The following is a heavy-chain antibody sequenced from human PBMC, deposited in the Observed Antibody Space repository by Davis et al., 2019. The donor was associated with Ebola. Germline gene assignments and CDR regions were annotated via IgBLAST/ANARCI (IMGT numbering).Heavy chain of an antibody. CDR2: ISYDGSNK. CDR3: AREIYSSGYYPYDY. V-gene: IGHV3-30*04. CDR1: GFTFSSYA. Sequence: PGGSLRLSCAASGFTFSSYAMHWVRQAPGKGLEWVAVISYDGSNKYYADSVKGRFTISRDNSKNTLYLQMNSLRDEDTAVYYCAREIYSSGYYPYDYWGQGTLVTVSS. J-gene: IGHJ4*02. D-gene: IGHD3-22*01.